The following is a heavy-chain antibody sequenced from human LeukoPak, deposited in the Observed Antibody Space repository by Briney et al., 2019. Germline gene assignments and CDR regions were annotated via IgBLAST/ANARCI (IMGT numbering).Heavy chain of an antibody. CDR2: INPSGGST. J-gene: IGHJ3*02. CDR3: ARDKGEMATIQGAFDI. V-gene: IGHV1-46*01. D-gene: IGHD5-24*01. Sequence: GASVKVSCKASGYTFTSYNMHWVRQAPGQGLEWMGIINPSGGSTSYAQKFQGRVTMTRDTSTSTVYMELSSLRSEDTAVYYCARDKGEMATIQGAFDIWGQGTMVTVSS. CDR1: GYTFTSYN.